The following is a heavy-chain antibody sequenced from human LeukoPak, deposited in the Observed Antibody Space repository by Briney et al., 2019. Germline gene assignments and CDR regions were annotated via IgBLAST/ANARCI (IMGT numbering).Heavy chain of an antibody. CDR1: GYSISSGFY. V-gene: IGHV4-38-2*02. D-gene: IGHD3-22*01. Sequence: SETLSLTCSVSGYSISSGFYWGWIRQPPGKGLEWIGSIFHSGSTYYNPSLKSRVTISVDTSKNQFSLKLSSVTAADTAVYYCARANYYDTSGYSRGAFDIWGQGTMVTVSS. CDR2: IFHSGST. CDR3: ARANYYDTSGYSRGAFDI. J-gene: IGHJ3*02.